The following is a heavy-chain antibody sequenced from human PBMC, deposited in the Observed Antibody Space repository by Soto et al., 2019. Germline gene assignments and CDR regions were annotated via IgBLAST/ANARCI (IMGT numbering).Heavy chain of an antibody. CDR1: GYTFTSYD. CDR3: TTDSHLTTTLVRYDF. Sequence: ASVKVSCKASGYTFTSYDINWVRQATGQGLEWMGWMNPNSGNTGYAQKFQGRVTMTRNTSISTAYMELSSLRSEDTAVYYCTTDSHLTTTLVRYDFWGHGTLVTVSS. V-gene: IGHV1-8*01. D-gene: IGHD1-1*01. J-gene: IGHJ4*01. CDR2: MNPNSGNT.